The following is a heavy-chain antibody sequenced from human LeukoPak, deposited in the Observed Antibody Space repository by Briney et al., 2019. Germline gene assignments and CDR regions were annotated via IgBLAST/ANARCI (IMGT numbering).Heavy chain of an antibody. CDR1: GCSFTSYW. V-gene: IGHV5-51*01. D-gene: IGHD5-18*01. Sequence: GESMKISCKGSGCSFTSYWIGWVRQMPGKGLEWMGIIDPSDSETRYTPSFQGQVTISVDKSLTTADLQWNSLKASDTAMYYCARQTAMGRSGDYWGQGTLVTVSS. CDR3: ARQTAMGRSGDY. J-gene: IGHJ4*02. CDR2: IDPSDSET.